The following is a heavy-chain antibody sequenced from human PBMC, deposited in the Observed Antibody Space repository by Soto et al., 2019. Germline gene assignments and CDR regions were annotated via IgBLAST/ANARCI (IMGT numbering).Heavy chain of an antibody. Sequence: GGSLRLSCAVSGFKFSDYYMSWIRQAPGKGLEWLSYISGGNIYTNYADSVKGRFTISRDNAKNSLFLQMNSLTGEDTAVYYCARALYGRTPDYHCGLDVWGQGTTVTVYS. CDR1: GFKFSDYY. CDR2: ISGGNIYT. J-gene: IGHJ6*02. CDR3: ARALYGRTPDYHCGLDV. D-gene: IGHD4-17*01. V-gene: IGHV3-11*06.